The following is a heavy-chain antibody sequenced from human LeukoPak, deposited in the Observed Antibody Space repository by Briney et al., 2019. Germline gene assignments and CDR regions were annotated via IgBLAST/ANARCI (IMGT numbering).Heavy chain of an antibody. V-gene: IGHV1-8*02. J-gene: IGHJ4*02. CDR2: MNPNSGNA. Sequence: VASVKVSCKASGYTFTSYGISWVRQATGQGLEWMGWMNPNSGNAGYAQRFQGRVTMTRNNSISTAYMELTSLRSEDTAVYYCGRPLQRGSWTQRALDYWGQGTLVTVSS. CDR1: GYTFTSYG. CDR3: GRPLQRGSWTQRALDY. D-gene: IGHD3-10*01.